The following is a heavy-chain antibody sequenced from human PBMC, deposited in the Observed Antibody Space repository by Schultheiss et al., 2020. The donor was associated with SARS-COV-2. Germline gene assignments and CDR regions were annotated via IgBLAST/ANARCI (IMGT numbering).Heavy chain of an antibody. CDR2: IYYSGST. D-gene: IGHD2-15*01. Sequence: GSLRLSCAVYGGSFSGYYWSWIRQPPGKGLEWIGSIYYSGSTNYNPSLKSRVTISVDTSKNQFSLKLSSVTAADTAVYYCARDRACSGGSCYSRGWFDPWGQGTLVTVSS. V-gene: IGHV4-34*01. CDR3: ARDRACSGGSCYSRGWFDP. CDR1: GGSFSGYY. J-gene: IGHJ5*02.